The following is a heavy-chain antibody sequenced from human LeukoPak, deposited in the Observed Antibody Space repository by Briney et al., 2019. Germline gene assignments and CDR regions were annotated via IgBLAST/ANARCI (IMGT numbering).Heavy chain of an antibody. V-gene: IGHV1-3*01. D-gene: IGHD3-22*01. J-gene: IGHJ3*02. Sequence: ASVKVSCKASGYTFTSYAMHWVRQAPGQRLEWMGWINAGIGNTKYSQKFQGRVTITRDTSASTAYMELSSLRSEDTAVYYCARERLTMIVDGAFDIWGQGTMVTVSS. CDR3: ARERLTMIVDGAFDI. CDR1: GYTFTSYA. CDR2: INAGIGNT.